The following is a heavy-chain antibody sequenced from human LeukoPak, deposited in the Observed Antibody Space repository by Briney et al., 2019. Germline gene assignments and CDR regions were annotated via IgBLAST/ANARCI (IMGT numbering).Heavy chain of an antibody. CDR3: AREAPVAGPTFGY. CDR2: IYHSGST. Sequence: SETLSLTCAVSGGSISSGGYSWSWIRQPPGKGLEWIGYIYHSGSTYYNPSLKSRVTISVDTSKNQFSLKLSSVTAADTAVYYCAREAPVAGPTFGYWGQGTLVTVSS. V-gene: IGHV4-30-2*01. J-gene: IGHJ4*02. CDR1: GGSISSGGYS. D-gene: IGHD6-19*01.